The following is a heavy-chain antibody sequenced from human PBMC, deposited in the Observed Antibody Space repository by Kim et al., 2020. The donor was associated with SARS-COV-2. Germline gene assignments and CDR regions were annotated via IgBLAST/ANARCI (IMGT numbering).Heavy chain of an antibody. CDR3: ARDRYYGSGTTDYGMDV. CDR1: GFTFTIYG. J-gene: IGHJ6*02. V-gene: IGHV3-33*05. D-gene: IGHD3-10*01. Sequence: GGSLRLSCTASGFTFTIYGIHWVRQAPGKGLEWVAVTSYDGRQKDYADSVKGRFTISRDNSKNTVYLQMNNLRAEDTAVYYCARDRYYGSGTTDYGMDVWGHGTTVTVSS. CDR2: TSYDGRQK.